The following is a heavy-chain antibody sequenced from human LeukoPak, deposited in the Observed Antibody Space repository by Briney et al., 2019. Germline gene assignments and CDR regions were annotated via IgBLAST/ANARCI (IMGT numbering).Heavy chain of an antibody. CDR2: IYYSGST. CDR3: ARDIGNYYDSSGYFDY. D-gene: IGHD3-22*01. CDR1: GGSISSGGYY. V-gene: IGHV4-31*03. J-gene: IGHJ4*02. Sequence: PSQTLSLTCTVSGGSISSGGYYWSWIRQHPGKGLEWIGYIYYSGSTYYNPSLKSRVTISVDTSKNQFALKLSSVTAADTAVYYCARDIGNYYDSSGYFDYWGQGTLVTVSS.